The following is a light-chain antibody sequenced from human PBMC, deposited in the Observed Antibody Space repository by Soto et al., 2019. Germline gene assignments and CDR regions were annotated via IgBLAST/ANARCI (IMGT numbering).Light chain of an antibody. Sequence: QSALTQPHSVSGSPGQSVTISCSGTSSDVGGYNYVSWYQHHAGRAPKLMICDVSKRPSGVPDRFSGSKSGNTASLTISGLQSEDEADYYCCSYAGSSVLIFGGGTKLTVL. CDR3: CSYAGSSVLI. CDR2: DVS. J-gene: IGLJ2*01. V-gene: IGLV2-11*01. CDR1: SSDVGGYNY.